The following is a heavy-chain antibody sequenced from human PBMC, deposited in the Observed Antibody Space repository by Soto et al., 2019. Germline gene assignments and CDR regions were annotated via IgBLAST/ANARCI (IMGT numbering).Heavy chain of an antibody. J-gene: IGHJ4*02. CDR1: GGSISSYY. CDR3: ASWLRGYSGYDIDY. V-gene: IGHV4-59*01. D-gene: IGHD5-12*01. Sequence: SETLSLTCTVSGGSISSYYWSWIRQPPGKGLEWIGYIYYSGSTNYNPSLKSRVTISVDTSKNQFSLKLSSVTAADTAVYYCASWLRGYSGYDIDYWGQGTLVTVSS. CDR2: IYYSGST.